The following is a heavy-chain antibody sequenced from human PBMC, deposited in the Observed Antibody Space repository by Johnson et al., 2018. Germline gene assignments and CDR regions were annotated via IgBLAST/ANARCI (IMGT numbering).Heavy chain of an antibody. V-gene: IGHV3-74*01. Sequence: VQLQESGGGLVQPGGSLRLSCAASGFTFSSYWMHWVRQAPGKGLVWVSRINNDGSSTSYADSVKGRCTISRDNAKKTLYLQMNSLRAEDTAVYYCARDVGWFDGFDIWGQGTMVTVSS. CDR1: GFTFSSYW. CDR3: ARDVGWFDGFDI. D-gene: IGHD3-3*01. J-gene: IGHJ3*02. CDR2: INNDGSST.